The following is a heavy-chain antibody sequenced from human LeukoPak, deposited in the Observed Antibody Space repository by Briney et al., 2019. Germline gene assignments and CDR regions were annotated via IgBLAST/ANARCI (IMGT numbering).Heavy chain of an antibody. D-gene: IGHD3-16*01. CDR1: GFXFSSYG. V-gene: IGHV3-30*18. J-gene: IGHJ4*02. CDR3: AKDPMTTSGYFDY. Sequence: GGSLRLSCAASGFXFSSYGIHWVRQAPGKGLEWVAVISYDGSNKYYADSVKGRFTISRDNSKNTLYLQMNSLRAEDTAVYYCAKDPMTTSGYFDYWGQGTLVTVSS. CDR2: ISYDGSNK.